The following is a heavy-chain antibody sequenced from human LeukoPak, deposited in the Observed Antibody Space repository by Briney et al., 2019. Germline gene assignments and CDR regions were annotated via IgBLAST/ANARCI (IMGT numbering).Heavy chain of an antibody. D-gene: IGHD3-22*01. CDR2: IYYSGST. CDR1: GGSISSYY. Sequence: SETLSLTCTVSGGSISSYYWSWIRQPPGKGLEWIGYIYYSGSTNYNPSLKSRVTISVDTSKNQFSLKLSSVTAADTAVYYCARGRGYYDSSGYKGHYFDYWGQGTLVTVSS. J-gene: IGHJ4*02. V-gene: IGHV4-59*01. CDR3: ARGRGYYDSSGYKGHYFDY.